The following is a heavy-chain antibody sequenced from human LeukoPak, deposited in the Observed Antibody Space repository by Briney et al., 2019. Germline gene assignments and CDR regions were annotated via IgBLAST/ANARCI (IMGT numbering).Heavy chain of an antibody. Sequence: GRSLRLSCAASGFTFSSYAMHWVRQTPGKGLEWVAVISYDGSNKYYADSVKGRFTISRDNSKNTLYLQMNSLRAEDTAVYYCARENAPLRIVGATPAFDIWGQGTMVTVSS. V-gene: IGHV3-30*01. J-gene: IGHJ3*02. CDR3: ARENAPLRIVGATPAFDI. D-gene: IGHD1-26*01. CDR1: GFTFSSYA. CDR2: ISYDGSNK.